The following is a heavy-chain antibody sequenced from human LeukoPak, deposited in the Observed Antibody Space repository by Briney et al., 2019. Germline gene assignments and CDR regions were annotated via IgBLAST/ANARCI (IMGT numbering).Heavy chain of an antibody. Sequence: GESLKISCKGSGYSFTSYWIGWVRQMPGKGLEWMGIIYPGDSDTRYSPSFQGQVTISADKSISTAYLQWSSLKASDTAMYYCARGGRGVAHYYYYGMDVWGQGATVTVSS. CDR2: IYPGDSDT. CDR3: ARGGRGVAHYYYYGMDV. J-gene: IGHJ6*02. V-gene: IGHV5-51*01. CDR1: GYSFTSYW. D-gene: IGHD2-15*01.